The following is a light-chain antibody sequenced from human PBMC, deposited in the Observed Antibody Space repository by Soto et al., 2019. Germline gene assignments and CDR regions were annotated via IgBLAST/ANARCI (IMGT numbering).Light chain of an antibody. CDR1: SSNIGTGYD. CDR3: QSYDSSLSGVV. J-gene: IGLJ2*01. CDR2: GNS. V-gene: IGLV1-40*01. Sequence: QSVLTQPPSVSGAPGQRVTISCTGSSSNIGTGYDVHWYQQLPGTAPKLLIYGNSNRPSGVPDRFPGSKSGASASLAIPGLQADDEADYYCQSYDSSLSGVVFGGGTQLTVL.